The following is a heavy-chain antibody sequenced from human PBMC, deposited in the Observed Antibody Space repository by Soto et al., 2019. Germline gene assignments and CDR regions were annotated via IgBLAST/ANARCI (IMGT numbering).Heavy chain of an antibody. CDR1: GFTFSSYG. Sequence: QVQLVESGGGVVQPGRSLRLSCAASGFTFSSYGMHWVRQAPGKGLEWVAVISYDGSNKYYADSVKGRFTISRDNSKNTLYLQMNSLRAEDTAVYYCATPRYSYGLGYGMDVWGQGTTVTVSS. D-gene: IGHD5-18*01. V-gene: IGHV3-30*03. CDR2: ISYDGSNK. CDR3: ATPRYSYGLGYGMDV. J-gene: IGHJ6*02.